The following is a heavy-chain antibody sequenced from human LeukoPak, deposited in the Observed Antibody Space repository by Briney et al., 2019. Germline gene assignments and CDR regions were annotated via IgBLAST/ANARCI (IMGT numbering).Heavy chain of an antibody. D-gene: IGHD1-26*01. CDR1: GGSLSSSSYY. CDR3: VKSGGYGLIDY. V-gene: IGHV4-39*01. J-gene: IGHJ4*02. Sequence: PSETLSLTCTVSGGSLSSSSYYWGWIRQPPGKGLEWIGNIYYTGSTYYNASLQSRLTISIDTSKNQFSLRLNSVPAAGTAMYYCVKSGGYGLIDYWGQGTLVSVSS. CDR2: IYYTGST.